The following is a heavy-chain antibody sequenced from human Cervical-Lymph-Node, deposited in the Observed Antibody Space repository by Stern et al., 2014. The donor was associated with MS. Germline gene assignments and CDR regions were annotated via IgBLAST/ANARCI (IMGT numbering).Heavy chain of an antibody. J-gene: IGHJ4*02. CDR3: AREYN. CDR2: INPDGSQK. D-gene: IGHD5-24*01. V-gene: IGHV3-7*01. Sequence: EMQLVESGGGLVQPGGSLTLSCVASGVTFSRYWMSWVRQTPGKGLECVASINPDGSQKNYVDSVKGRFTISRDNAKNSLYLQMNTLRAEDTAIYYCAREYNWGQGTLVTVSS. CDR1: GVTFSRYW.